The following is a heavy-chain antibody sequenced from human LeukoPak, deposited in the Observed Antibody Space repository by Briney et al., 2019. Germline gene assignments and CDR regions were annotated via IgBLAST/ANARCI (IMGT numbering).Heavy chain of an antibody. CDR2: ISAYNGKT. J-gene: IGHJ4*02. V-gene: IGHV1-18*01. CDR1: GYTFTNYG. Sequence: ASVKVSCKASGYTFTNYGITWVRQAPGQGLEWMGWISAYNGKTNYAQKLQGRVSMTTDTSTNTAYMELRSLTSDDTAVYYCATGDCSSTSCYDYWGQGTLVTVSS. CDR3: ATGDCSSTSCYDY. D-gene: IGHD2-2*01.